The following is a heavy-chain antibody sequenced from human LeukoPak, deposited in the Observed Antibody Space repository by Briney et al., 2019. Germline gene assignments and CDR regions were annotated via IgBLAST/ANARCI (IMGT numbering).Heavy chain of an antibody. Sequence: PSETLSLTCAVYGGSFSGYYWSWIRQPPGKGLEWIGEINHSGSTNYNPSLKSRVTISVDTSKNQFSLKLSSVTAADTAVYYCARHKGIADAFDIWGQGTMVTVSS. J-gene: IGHJ3*02. CDR2: INHSGST. D-gene: IGHD6-13*01. V-gene: IGHV4-34*01. CDR1: GGSFSGYY. CDR3: ARHKGIADAFDI.